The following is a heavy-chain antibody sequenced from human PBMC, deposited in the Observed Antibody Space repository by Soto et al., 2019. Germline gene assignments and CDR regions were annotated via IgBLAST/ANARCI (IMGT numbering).Heavy chain of an antibody. Sequence: QVKLVQSGAEVKKPGASVKVSCKASGYTFTSYAISWVRQAPGQGLEWMGWISAYNGNTNYAQQLQGRVTMTTDTSTSTAYMELRSLRSDDTAVYYWARSSGSSWMFYWFDPWGQGTLVTVSS. J-gene: IGHJ5*02. CDR2: ISAYNGNT. CDR3: ARSSGSSWMFYWFDP. CDR1: GYTFTSYA. D-gene: IGHD6-13*01. V-gene: IGHV1-18*01.